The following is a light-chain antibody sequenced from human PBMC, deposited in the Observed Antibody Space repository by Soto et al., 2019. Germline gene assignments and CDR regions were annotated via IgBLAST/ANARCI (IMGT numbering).Light chain of an antibody. CDR1: SSDFGDYDY. Sequence: QSALTQPASVSGSPGQSITISCTGTSSDFGDYDYVSWYLQHPGKVPKLMIYEVSNRPSGVSNRFSGSKSGNTASLTISGLQAEDEADYYCVLYMRSGISVFGGGTKLTVL. CDR2: EVS. J-gene: IGLJ2*01. CDR3: VLYMRSGISV. V-gene: IGLV2-14*01.